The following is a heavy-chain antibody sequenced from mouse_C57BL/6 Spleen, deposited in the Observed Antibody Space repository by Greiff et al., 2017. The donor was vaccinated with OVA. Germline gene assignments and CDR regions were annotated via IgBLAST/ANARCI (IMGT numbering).Heavy chain of an antibody. CDR1: GYTFTDYN. Sequence: EVQLQQSGPELVKPGASVKMSCKASGYTFTDYNMHWVKQSHGKSLEWIGYINPNNGGTSYNQKFKGKATLTVNKSSSTAYMELRSLTSEDSAVYYCARKDYYGSSFAYWGQGTLVTVSA. CDR3: ARKDYYGSSFAY. V-gene: IGHV1-22*01. CDR2: INPNNGGT. D-gene: IGHD1-1*01. J-gene: IGHJ3*01.